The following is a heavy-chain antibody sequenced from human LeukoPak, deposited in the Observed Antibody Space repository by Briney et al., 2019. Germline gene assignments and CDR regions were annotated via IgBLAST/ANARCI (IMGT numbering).Heavy chain of an antibody. J-gene: IGHJ3*01. D-gene: IGHD2-21*02. Sequence: ASVKVSCTASGYPFTGYFMHWVRQAPGQGLEWMGCINPNSGATSYMQKFQGRVSMTRDTSITTAYMELSGLRGDDTAVYYCATHGCGGDCYFGFDLWGQGTVVTVSS. CDR3: ATHGCGGDCYFGFDL. CDR1: GYPFTGYF. V-gene: IGHV1-2*02. CDR2: INPNSGAT.